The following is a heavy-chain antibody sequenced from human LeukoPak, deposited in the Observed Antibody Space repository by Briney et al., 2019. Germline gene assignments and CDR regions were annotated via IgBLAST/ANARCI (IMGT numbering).Heavy chain of an antibody. D-gene: IGHD2-15*01. CDR1: GSTFSSYS. J-gene: IGHJ4*02. CDR3: ASEYCSGGSCYAVDY. CDR2: ISSSSSYI. Sequence: PGGSLRLSCAASGSTFSSYSMNWVRQAPGKGLEWVSSISSSSSYIYYADSVKGRFTISRDNAKNSLYLQMSSLRAEDTAVYYCASEYCSGGSCYAVDYWGQGTLVTVSS. V-gene: IGHV3-21*01.